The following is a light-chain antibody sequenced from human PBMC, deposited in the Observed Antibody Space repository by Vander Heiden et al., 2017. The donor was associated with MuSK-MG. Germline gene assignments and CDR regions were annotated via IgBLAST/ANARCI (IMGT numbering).Light chain of an antibody. CDR3: QQDENLPLT. V-gene: IGKV1-33*01. CDR1: QAISNY. Sequence: DIQMSQSPSSLSASVGDRVIITCQASQAISNYLNWYQQKPGKAPKLLIYDASYLATGVPSRFSGNGSGTDFTFSISSLQPEDIATYYCQQDENLPLTFGGGTRVEIK. CDR2: DAS. J-gene: IGKJ4*01.